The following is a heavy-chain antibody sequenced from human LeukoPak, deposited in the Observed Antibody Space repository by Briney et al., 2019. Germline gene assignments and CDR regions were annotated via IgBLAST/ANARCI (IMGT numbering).Heavy chain of an antibody. CDR1: GYTFTSY. D-gene: IGHD3-10*01. Sequence: ASVKVSCKASGYTFTSYINWARQATGQGLEWMGWMTPNSGNTGYAQKFQGRVTMTRDTSISTAYMELSSLRSEDMAVYYCARNDYGSGIYYDWGQGTLVTVSS. CDR3: ARNDYGSGIYYD. V-gene: IGHV1-8*01. J-gene: IGHJ4*02. CDR2: MTPNSGNT.